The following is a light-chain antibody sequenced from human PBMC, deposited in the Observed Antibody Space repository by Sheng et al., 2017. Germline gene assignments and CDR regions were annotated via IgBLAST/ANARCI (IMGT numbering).Light chain of an antibody. Sequence: ETVMTQSPATLSVSLGERAALSCRASQSVSSLAWYQQKPGQAPRLLIYGASTRATGIPARFSGSGSGTDFTLTISSLEPEDFAVYYCQQRSTWPITFGQGTRLDIK. CDR1: QSVSS. CDR2: GAS. V-gene: IGKV3-11*01. CDR3: QQRSTWPIT. J-gene: IGKJ5*01.